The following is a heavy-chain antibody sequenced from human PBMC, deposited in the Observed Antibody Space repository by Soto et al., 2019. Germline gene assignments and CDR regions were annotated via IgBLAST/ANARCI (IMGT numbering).Heavy chain of an antibody. CDR1: GYTFTGYY. D-gene: IGHD6-6*01. Sequence: GASVNVSCKASGYTFTGYYMHWVRQAPGQGLEWMGWINPNSGGTNYAQKFQGWVTMTRDTSISTAYMELSGLRSDDTAVYYCARDPQYSRGFGYYYSGMDDWGKGTWVTVSS. V-gene: IGHV1-2*04. CDR2: INPNSGGT. J-gene: IGHJ6*04. CDR3: ARDPQYSRGFGYYYSGMDD.